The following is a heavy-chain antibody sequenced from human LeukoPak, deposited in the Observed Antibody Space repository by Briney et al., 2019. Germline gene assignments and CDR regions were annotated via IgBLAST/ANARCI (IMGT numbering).Heavy chain of an antibody. D-gene: IGHD2-15*01. CDR3: ARVLGTSRYCSGGSCFDYFDY. J-gene: IGHJ4*02. CDR1: GDSITTNNW. Sequence: SGTLSLTCAVSGDSITTNNWWTWVRQPPGKGLEWIGSTYNSGSTYYNPSLKSRVTISVDTSKNQFSLKLSFVTAADTAVYYCARVLGTSRYCSGGSCFDYFDYWGQGTLVTVSS. CDR2: TYNSGST. V-gene: IGHV4-4*02.